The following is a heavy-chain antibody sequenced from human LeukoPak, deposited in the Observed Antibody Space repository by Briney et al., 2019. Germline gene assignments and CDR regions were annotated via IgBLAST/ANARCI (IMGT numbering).Heavy chain of an antibody. CDR2: VDHSGST. CDR1: GFTFSDAW. CDR3: ARVHKYCSGISCYRFDP. D-gene: IGHD2-2*01. Sequence: GSLRLSCAASGFTFSDAWMSWVRQPPGKGLEWIGEVDHSGSTKYNPALKSRVTISVDKSKNQFSLRLTSVTAADTAVYYCARVHKYCSGISCYRFDPWGQGTLVGVSS. V-gene: IGHV4-4*02. J-gene: IGHJ5*02.